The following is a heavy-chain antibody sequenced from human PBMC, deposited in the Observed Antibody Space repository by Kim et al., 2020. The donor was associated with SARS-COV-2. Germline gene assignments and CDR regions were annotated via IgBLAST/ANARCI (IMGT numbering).Heavy chain of an antibody. CDR1: GGSFSGYY. CDR3: ARARKILYYYYGMDV. J-gene: IGHJ6*02. Sequence: SETLSLTCAVYGGSFSGYYWSWIRQPPGKGLEWIGEINHSGSTNYNPSLKSRVTISVDTSKNQFSLKLSSVTAADTAVYYCARARKILYYYYGMDVWGQGTTVTVSS. CDR2: INHSGST. D-gene: IGHD2-15*01. V-gene: IGHV4-34*01.